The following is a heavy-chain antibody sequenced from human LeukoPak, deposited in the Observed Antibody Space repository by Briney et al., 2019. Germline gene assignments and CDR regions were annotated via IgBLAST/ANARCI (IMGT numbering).Heavy chain of an antibody. V-gene: IGHV3-30*18. CDR2: ISYDGSNK. CDR3: AKDGEYCSSTSCYRHFDY. D-gene: IGHD2-2*02. Sequence: GGSLRLSCAASGFTFSSYGMHWVRQAPGKGLEWVAVISYDGSNKYYADSVKGRFTISRDNSKNTLYLQMNSLRAEDTAVYYCAKDGEYCSSTSCYRHFDYWGQGTLVTVSS. CDR1: GFTFSSYG. J-gene: IGHJ4*02.